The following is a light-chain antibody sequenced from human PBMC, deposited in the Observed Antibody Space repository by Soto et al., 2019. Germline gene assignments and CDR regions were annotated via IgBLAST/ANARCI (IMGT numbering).Light chain of an antibody. CDR2: SAS. CDR3: QQSYTPLWT. V-gene: IGKV1-39*01. CDR1: QTILKY. J-gene: IGKJ1*01. Sequence: DIQMTQSPSSLSASVGDRVTITCRASQTILKYLNWYQHKPGTAPKLLISSASAVQGGVPSRFSGSGSGTEFVLTITNLQAEDFATYYCQQSYTPLWTFGPGTKVEIK.